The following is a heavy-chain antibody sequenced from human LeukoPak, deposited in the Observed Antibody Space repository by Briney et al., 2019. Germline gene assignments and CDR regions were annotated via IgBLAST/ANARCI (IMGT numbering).Heavy chain of an antibody. D-gene: IGHD1-26*01. CDR1: GGSFSGYY. Sequence: SETLSLTCAFNGGSFSGYYWSWIRQPPGKGLEWIGEINHSGSTNYNPSLKSRVTISVDTSKNQFSLKLSSVTAADTAVYYCARGPVGSPVGYWGQGTLVTVSS. CDR2: INHSGST. CDR3: ARGPVGSPVGY. V-gene: IGHV4-34*01. J-gene: IGHJ4*02.